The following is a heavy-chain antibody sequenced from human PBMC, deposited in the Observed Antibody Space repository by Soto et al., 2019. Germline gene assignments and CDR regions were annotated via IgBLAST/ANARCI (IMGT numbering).Heavy chain of an antibody. CDR3: ARGQQRRPMDSRRRKYYYYGMDV. CDR1: GGSFSGYY. CDR2: INHSGST. D-gene: IGHD6-13*01. V-gene: IGHV4-34*01. J-gene: IGHJ6*02. Sequence: QSLTCAVYGGSFSGYYWSWIRQPPGKGLEWIGEINHSGSTNYNPSLKSRVTISVDTSKNQFSLKLSSVTAADTAVYYCARGQQRRPMDSRRRKYYYYGMDVWGQGTTVTVCS.